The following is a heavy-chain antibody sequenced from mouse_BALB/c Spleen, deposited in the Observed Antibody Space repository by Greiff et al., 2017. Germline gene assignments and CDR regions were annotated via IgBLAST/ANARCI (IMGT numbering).Heavy chain of an antibody. CDR1: GFTFSSYY. J-gene: IGHJ3*01. CDR2: INSNGGST. D-gene: IGHD2-10*02. CDR3: ARQEYGNYWFAY. Sequence: EVKLVESGGGLVKLGGSLKLSCAASGFTFSSYYMSWVRQTPEKRLELVAAINSNGGSTYYPDTVKGRFTISRDNAKNTLYLQMSSLKSEDTALYYCARQEYGNYWFAYWGQGTLVTVSA. V-gene: IGHV5-6-2*01.